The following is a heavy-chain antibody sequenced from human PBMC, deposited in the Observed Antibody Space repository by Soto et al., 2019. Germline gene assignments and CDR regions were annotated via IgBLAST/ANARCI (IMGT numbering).Heavy chain of an antibody. Sequence: ASVKVSCKASGSTFTGYYMHWVRQAPGQGLEWMGWINPNSGGTNYAQKFQGWVTMTRDTSISTAYMELSRLRSDDTAVYYCARGRMITFGGVIVEAALDIWGQGTMVTV. V-gene: IGHV1-2*04. CDR1: GSTFTGYY. CDR3: ARGRMITFGGVIVEAALDI. J-gene: IGHJ3*02. CDR2: INPNSGGT. D-gene: IGHD3-16*02.